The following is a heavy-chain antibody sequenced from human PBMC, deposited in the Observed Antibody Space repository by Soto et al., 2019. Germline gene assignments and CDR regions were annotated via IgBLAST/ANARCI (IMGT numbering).Heavy chain of an antibody. Sequence: XGSLRLSCAACGCTFGSYAMSWVRQAPGKGLEWVSAISGSGGSTYYADSVKGRFTISRDNSKNTLYLQMNSLRAEDTAVYYCAKEVGGATNWFDHWGQGTLATVSS. J-gene: IGHJ5*02. V-gene: IGHV3-23*01. CDR2: ISGSGGST. CDR3: AKEVGGATNWFDH. D-gene: IGHD3-10*01. CDR1: GCTFGSYA.